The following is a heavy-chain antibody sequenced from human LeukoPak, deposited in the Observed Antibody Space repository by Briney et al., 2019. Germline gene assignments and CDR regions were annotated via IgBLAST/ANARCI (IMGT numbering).Heavy chain of an antibody. CDR1: GYTFTGYY. V-gene: IGHV1-2*06. J-gene: IGHJ4*02. CDR3: ARDHEGVLDY. D-gene: IGHD3-10*01. Sequence: ASVKVSCKASGYTFTGYYMHWVRQAPGQGLEWMGRINPNSGGTNYAQKLQGRVTMTRDTSIRPAYMELSRLRSYDTAVYYCARDHEGVLDYWGQGTLVTVSS. CDR2: INPNSGGT.